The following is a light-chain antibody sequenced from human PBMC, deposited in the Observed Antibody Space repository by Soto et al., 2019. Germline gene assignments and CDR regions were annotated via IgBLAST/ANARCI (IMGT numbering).Light chain of an antibody. CDR3: HQHATSPRT. CDR1: QTVSITY. V-gene: IGKV3-20*01. CDR2: GAS. J-gene: IGKJ1*01. Sequence: VLTQSPGTLSLSPGDSATLSCRASQTVSITYLACDQQIPGLAPGLLIYGASSRATGIPDGFSGSGSGTDFNLTVNRLAPEDFAVYYCHQHATSPRTFGQGSKVAIK.